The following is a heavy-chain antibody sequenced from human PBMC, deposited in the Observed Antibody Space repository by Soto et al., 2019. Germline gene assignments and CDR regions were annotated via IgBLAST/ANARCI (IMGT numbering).Heavy chain of an antibody. CDR1: GGSFSGGGYY. V-gene: IGHV4-31*03. J-gene: IGHJ3*02. CDR3: ARTSIFGVVLNAFDI. CDR2: ISYSGST. Sequence: LSLTCTVSGGSFSGGGYYWSWIRQHPGKGLEWMGYISYSGSTKYKPSLQSRITISVDTSENQFSLRLTSVTAADTAIYFCARTSIFGVVLNAFDIWGQGTLVTVSS. D-gene: IGHD3-3*01.